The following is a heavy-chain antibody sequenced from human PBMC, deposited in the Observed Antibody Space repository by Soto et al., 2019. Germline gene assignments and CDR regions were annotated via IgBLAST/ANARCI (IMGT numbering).Heavy chain of an antibody. V-gene: IGHV3-30*03. CDR1: GFTFSSYG. CDR2: ISYDGSNK. Sequence: GGSLRLSCAASGFTFSSYGMHWVRQAPGKGLECVSVISYDGSNKYYADSVKGRFTISRDNSKNTLYLHMNNMRAEDTAVYYCARSTYYDILTGSYYYYAMDVWGQGPTVTVSS. D-gene: IGHD3-9*01. J-gene: IGHJ6*02. CDR3: ARSTYYDILTGSYYYYAMDV.